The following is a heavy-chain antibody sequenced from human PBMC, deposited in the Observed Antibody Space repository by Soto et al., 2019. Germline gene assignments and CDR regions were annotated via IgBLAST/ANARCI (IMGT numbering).Heavy chain of an antibody. D-gene: IGHD5-12*01. CDR2: IYYLGST. CDR3: ARAFGWLRRAFDI. CDR1: GGSMSEYV. J-gene: IGHJ3*02. Sequence: SETLSLTCSVSGGSMSEYVWSWIRQSPGKGLEWIGYIYYLGSTDYNPSLKSRVTISVDTSKRQFSLRLTSATAADTAVYYCARAFGWLRRAFDIWGQGTTVTVSS. V-gene: IGHV4-59*12.